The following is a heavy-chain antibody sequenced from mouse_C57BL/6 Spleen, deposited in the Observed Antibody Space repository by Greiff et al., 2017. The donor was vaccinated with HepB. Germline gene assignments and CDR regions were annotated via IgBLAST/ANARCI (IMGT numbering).Heavy chain of an antibody. CDR1: GYTFTDYY. V-gene: IGHV1-19*01. D-gene: IGHD3-2*02. CDR3: ARNAQATPYAMDY. CDR2: INPYNGGT. Sequence: EVQLVESGPVLVKPGASVKMSCKASGYTFTDYYMNWVKQSHGKSLEWIGVINPYNGGTSYNQKFKGKATLTVDKSSSTAYMELNSLTSEDSAVYYCARNAQATPYAMDYWGQGTSVTVSS. J-gene: IGHJ4*01.